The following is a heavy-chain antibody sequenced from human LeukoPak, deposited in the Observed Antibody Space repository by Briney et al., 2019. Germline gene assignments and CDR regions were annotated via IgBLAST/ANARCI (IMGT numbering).Heavy chain of an antibody. CDR2: ISGSGGST. CDR3: ANDRRSYYDSSGYLKY. J-gene: IGHJ4*02. Sequence: PGGSLRLSCAASGFTFSSYAMSWVRQAPGKGLEWVSAISGSGGSTYYADSVKGRFTISRDNSKNTLYLQMNSLRAEDTAVYYCANDRRSYYDSSGYLKYWGQGTLVTVSS. V-gene: IGHV3-23*01. D-gene: IGHD3-22*01. CDR1: GFTFSSYA.